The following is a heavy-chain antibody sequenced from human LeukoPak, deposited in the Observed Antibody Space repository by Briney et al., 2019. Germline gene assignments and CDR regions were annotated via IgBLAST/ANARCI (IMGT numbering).Heavy chain of an antibody. CDR1: GGSISSSGYY. CDR3: ARSLGDTAMVSTY. D-gene: IGHD5-18*01. CDR2: IYYSGST. J-gene: IGHJ4*02. V-gene: IGHV4-39*01. Sequence: SETLSLTCTVSGGSISSSGYYWGWIRQPPGKGLEWIASIYYSGSTYYNPSLKSRVILTVDTSKNQFSLKLTSVTAADSAVYYCARSLGDTAMVSTYWGQGTLVTVSS.